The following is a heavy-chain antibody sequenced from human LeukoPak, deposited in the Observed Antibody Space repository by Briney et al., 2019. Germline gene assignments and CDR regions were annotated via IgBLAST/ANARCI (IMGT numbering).Heavy chain of an antibody. J-gene: IGHJ4*02. V-gene: IGHV3-21*01. Sequence: GGSLRLSCAASGFTFNSYAMQWVRQAPGKGLEWVSSVSSSGTKIFYADSVRGRFTVSRDNAGNSLSLQMDSLRVEDTAVYYCTRELLSLQQGLDYWGQGTLVTVSS. D-gene: IGHD2/OR15-2a*01. CDR2: VSSSGTKI. CDR1: GFTFNSYA. CDR3: TRELLSLQQGLDY.